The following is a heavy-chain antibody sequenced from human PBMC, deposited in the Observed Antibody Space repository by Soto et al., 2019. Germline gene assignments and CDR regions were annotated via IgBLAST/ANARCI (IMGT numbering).Heavy chain of an antibody. V-gene: IGHV3-30-3*01. CDR1: GFTFSSYA. CDR3: ARDNPKRGSYFDY. CDR2: ISYDGSNK. Sequence: GGSLRLSCAASGFTFSSYAMHWVRQAPGKGLEWVAVISYDGSNKYYADSVKGRFTISRDNSKNTLYLQMNSLRAEDTAVYYCARDNPKRGSYFDYWGQGTLVTVSS. D-gene: IGHD3-16*01. J-gene: IGHJ4*02.